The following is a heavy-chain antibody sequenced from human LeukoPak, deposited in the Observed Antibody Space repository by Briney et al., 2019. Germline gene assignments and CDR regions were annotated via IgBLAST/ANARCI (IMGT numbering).Heavy chain of an antibody. V-gene: IGHV3-74*01. CDR1: GFTLSGNC. Sequence: GGSLSLSCAASGFTLSGNCMHWVRQAPGKGLVWVSRINSDGSSTYYADSVKGRFTISRDNAKNTLYLQMSVLRADATDVYYCPRRDNYDFWGQGTLVTVSS. J-gene: IGHJ4*02. D-gene: IGHD3-9*01. CDR2: INSDGSST. CDR3: PRRDNYDF.